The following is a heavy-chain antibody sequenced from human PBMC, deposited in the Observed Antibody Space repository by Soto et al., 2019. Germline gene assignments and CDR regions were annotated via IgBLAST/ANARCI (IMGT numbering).Heavy chain of an antibody. D-gene: IGHD4-17*01. V-gene: IGHV3-30*03. CDR2: ISYDGSNK. J-gene: IGHJ4*02. CDR3: ATTEWEYGDYH. CDR1: GFTFSSYG. Sequence: QVQLVESGGGVVQPGRSLRLSYAASGFTFSSYGMHWVRQAPGKGLEWVAVISYDGSNKYYADSVKGRFTISRDNSKNTLYLQMNSLRAEDTAVYYCATTEWEYGDYHWGQGTLVTVSS.